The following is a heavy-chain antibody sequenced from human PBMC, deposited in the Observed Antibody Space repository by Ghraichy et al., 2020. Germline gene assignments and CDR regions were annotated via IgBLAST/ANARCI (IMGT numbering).Heavy chain of an antibody. CDR3: ARDYSSTIVFDP. Sequence: SVKVSCKASGGTFSSYAISWVRQAPGQGLEWMGRIIPILGIANYAQKFQGRVTITADKSTSTAYMELSSLRSEDTAVYYCARDYSSTIVFDPWGQGTLVTVSS. V-gene: IGHV1-69*04. D-gene: IGHD2-2*01. J-gene: IGHJ5*02. CDR1: GGTFSSYA. CDR2: IIPILGIA.